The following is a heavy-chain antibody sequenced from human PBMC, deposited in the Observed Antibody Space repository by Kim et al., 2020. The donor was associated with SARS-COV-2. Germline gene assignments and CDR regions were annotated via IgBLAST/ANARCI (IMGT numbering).Heavy chain of an antibody. D-gene: IGHD5-18*01. CDR3: ARGRTYSYGFPTFDY. V-gene: IGHV4-34*01. CDR2: INHSGST. CDR1: GGSFSGYY. J-gene: IGHJ4*02. Sequence: SETLSLTCAVYGGSFSGYYWSWIRQPPGKGLEWIGEINHSGSTNYNPSLKSRVTISVDTSKNQFSLKLSSVTAADTAVYYCARGRTYSYGFPTFDYWGQG.